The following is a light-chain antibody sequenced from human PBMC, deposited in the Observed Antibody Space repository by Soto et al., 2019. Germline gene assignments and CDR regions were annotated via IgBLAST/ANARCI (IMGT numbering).Light chain of an antibody. V-gene: IGKV1-27*01. CDR2: AAS. CDR3: QKYNTAPRT. CDR1: QVISFY. Sequence: DVQMTQSPSSLSASVGDRVTITCRASQVISFYLAWYQQKPGKVPKLLIYAASTLQSGVPSRFSGSGSGTDFTLTISSLQAEDVATYYCQKYNTAPRTFGQGTKVEVK. J-gene: IGKJ1*01.